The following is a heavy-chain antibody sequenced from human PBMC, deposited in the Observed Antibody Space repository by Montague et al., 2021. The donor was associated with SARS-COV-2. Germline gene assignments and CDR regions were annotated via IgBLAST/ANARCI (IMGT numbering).Heavy chain of an antibody. CDR2: IGTAGDT. Sequence: SLRLSCAASGFTFSSYDMHWVRQATGKGLEWVSAIGTAGDTYYPGSVKSRFTISTENAKNSLYLQMNSLRAGDTAVYYWARYGDYADAFDIWGQGTMVTVSS. V-gene: IGHV3-13*01. CDR1: GFTFSSYD. CDR3: ARYGDYADAFDI. D-gene: IGHD4-17*01. J-gene: IGHJ3*02.